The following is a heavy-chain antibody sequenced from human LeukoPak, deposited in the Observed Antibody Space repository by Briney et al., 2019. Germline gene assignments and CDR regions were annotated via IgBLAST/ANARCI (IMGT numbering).Heavy chain of an antibody. Sequence: GGSLRLSCAASGFTFSGYWMSWVRQAPGKGLEWVANIKQDGSEKYYVDSVKGRFTISRDNAKNSLYLQMNSLRAEDTAVYYCAKSGGYCSGGSCPGGYYYGMDVWGQGTTVTVSS. CDR2: IKQDGSEK. CDR3: AKSGGYCSGGSCPGGYYYGMDV. CDR1: GFTFSGYW. J-gene: IGHJ6*02. V-gene: IGHV3-7*01. D-gene: IGHD2-15*01.